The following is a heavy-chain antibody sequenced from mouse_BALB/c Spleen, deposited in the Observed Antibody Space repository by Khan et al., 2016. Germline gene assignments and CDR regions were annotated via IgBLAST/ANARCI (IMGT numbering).Heavy chain of an antibody. J-gene: IGHJ3*01. D-gene: IGHD1-1*01. Sequence: QIQLVQSGPELKKPGETVKISCKASGYTFTDYSMHWVKQAPGKGLKWMGWINTETGEPTYADDFKGRFAFSLETSASTAYLQINNLKNEDTATYFCARGLFNGSRGFAYWGQGTLVTVSA. V-gene: IGHV9-2-1*01. CDR2: INTETGEP. CDR1: GYTFTDYS. CDR3: ARGLFNGSRGFAY.